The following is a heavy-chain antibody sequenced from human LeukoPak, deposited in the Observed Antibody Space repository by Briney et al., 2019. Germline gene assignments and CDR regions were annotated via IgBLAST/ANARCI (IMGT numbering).Heavy chain of an antibody. D-gene: IGHD5-18*01. CDR1: GYTFTSYY. V-gene: IGHV1-46*01. CDR3: ATDPVGYSYGYQLLDY. Sequence: ASVKVSCKASGYTFTSYYMHWVRQAPGQGLEWMGIINPSGGSTSYAQKFQGRVTMTRDTSTSTVYMELSSLRSEDTAVYYCATDPVGYSYGYQLLDYWGQGTLVTVSS. CDR2: INPSGGST. J-gene: IGHJ4*02.